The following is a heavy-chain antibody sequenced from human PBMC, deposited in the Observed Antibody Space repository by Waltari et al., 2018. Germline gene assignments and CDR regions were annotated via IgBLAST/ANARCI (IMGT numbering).Heavy chain of an antibody. Sequence: QITLKESGPTLVKPTQTLTLTCTFSGFSLSTSGVGVGWIRQPPGKALEWLALIYWDDDKRYSPSLKSRLTITKDTSKNQEVLTMTNMDPVDTATYYCAHLWFGELHFDYWGQGTLVTVSS. CDR1: GFSLSTSGVG. CDR3: AHLWFGELHFDY. D-gene: IGHD3-10*01. CDR2: IYWDDDK. V-gene: IGHV2-5*02. J-gene: IGHJ4*02.